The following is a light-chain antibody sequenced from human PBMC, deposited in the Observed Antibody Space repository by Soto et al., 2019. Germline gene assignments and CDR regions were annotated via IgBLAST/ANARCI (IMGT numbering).Light chain of an antibody. J-gene: IGKJ3*01. Sequence: DIEMTQSPSSVSASVGDTINITCRASQDIKKWLAWYQQKPGRAPRVLIYGASHLESGVPSRFRGSGSWTDFSLTISSLQTEDFATYFCHQASSFPFTFGPGTKVDIK. CDR1: QDIKKW. CDR3: HQASSFPFT. V-gene: IGKV1-12*01. CDR2: GAS.